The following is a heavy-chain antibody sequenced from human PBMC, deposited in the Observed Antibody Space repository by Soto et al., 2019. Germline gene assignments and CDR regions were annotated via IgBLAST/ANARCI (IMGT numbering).Heavy chain of an antibody. V-gene: IGHV3-48*02. D-gene: IGHD3-3*01. Sequence: PGGSLRLSCAASGFTFSSYSMNWVRQAPGKGLEWVSYISSSSTIYYADSVKGRFTISRDNAKNSLYLQMNSLRDEDTAVYYCATYDFWSGYYGRYGMDVWGQGTTVTVSS. J-gene: IGHJ6*02. CDR3: ATYDFWSGYYGRYGMDV. CDR2: ISSSSTI. CDR1: GFTFSSYS.